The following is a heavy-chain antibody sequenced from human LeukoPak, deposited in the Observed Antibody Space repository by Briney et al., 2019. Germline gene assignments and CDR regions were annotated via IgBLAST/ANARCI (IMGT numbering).Heavy chain of an antibody. CDR3: ASGGGSYGYFPHDY. CDR1: GGSISSSSYY. Sequence: SETLSLTCTVSGGSISSSSYYWGWIRQPPGKGLEWIGSIYYSGSTYYNPSLKSRVTISVDTSKNQFSLKLSSVTAADTAVYYCASGGGSYGYFPHDYWGQGTLVTVSS. CDR2: IYYSGST. D-gene: IGHD5-18*01. V-gene: IGHV4-39*07. J-gene: IGHJ4*02.